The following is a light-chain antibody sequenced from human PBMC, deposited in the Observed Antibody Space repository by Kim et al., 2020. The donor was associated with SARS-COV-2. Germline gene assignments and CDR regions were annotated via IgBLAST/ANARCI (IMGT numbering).Light chain of an antibody. CDR2: EVS. Sequence: PAADCCKSSQSLLQSDGNTSLCWFLRRPGEPPQLLIYEVSKRFAGVPDRFSGRGSGTDFTLKISRVEAEDVGVYYCMQSLQLPPTFGRGTKVDIK. CDR1: QSLLQSDGNTS. V-gene: IGKV2D-29*01. J-gene: IGKJ1*01. CDR3: MQSLQLPPT.